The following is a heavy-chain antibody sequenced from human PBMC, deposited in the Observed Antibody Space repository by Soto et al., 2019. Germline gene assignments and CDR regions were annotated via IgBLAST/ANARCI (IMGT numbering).Heavy chain of an antibody. V-gene: IGHV4-34*01. D-gene: IGHD5-12*01. Sequence: PSETLSLTCAVNGGSFSDYYCIFFRHPPFKWFEWIVEISHSGSTSYNPSLKSRVTISIDTSKNQFSLKLSSVSAADTAMYYCARGLQRRFGGYKGLGYHGMDVWGQGTTVTVSS. CDR2: ISHSGST. J-gene: IGHJ6*02. CDR3: ARGLQRRFGGYKGLGYHGMDV. CDR1: GGSFSDYY.